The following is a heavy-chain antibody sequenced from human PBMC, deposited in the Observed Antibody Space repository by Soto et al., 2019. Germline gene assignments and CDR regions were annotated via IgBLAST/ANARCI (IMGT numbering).Heavy chain of an antibody. J-gene: IGHJ4*01. V-gene: IGHV3-7*01. CDR1: GFNFRSYA. CDR2: IKEDGSEA. CDR3: ARSRRQWFGGTLSYYFDF. Sequence: GGSLRLSCKASGFNFRSYAMSWVRQAPGKGLEWVANIKEDGSEANYVDSVKGRFAVSRDKDTLYLQLNSLTPEDTAVYYCARSRRQWFGGTLSYYFDFWGHGTLVTVSS. D-gene: IGHD3-10*01.